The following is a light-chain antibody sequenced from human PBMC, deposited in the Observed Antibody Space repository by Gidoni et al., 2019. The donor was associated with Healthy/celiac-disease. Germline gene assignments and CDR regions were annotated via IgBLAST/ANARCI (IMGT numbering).Light chain of an antibody. V-gene: IGKV1-5*03. J-gene: IGKJ1*01. Sequence: DIQMTQSPFTLSASVGDRVTITCRASQSISSCLNWYQQKPGKAPKLLIYEASSLESGVPSRFSGSGSGTDFTLTISSLQPDDFATYYCQQYNSYPWTFGQGTKVEIK. CDR2: EAS. CDR1: QSISSC. CDR3: QQYNSYPWT.